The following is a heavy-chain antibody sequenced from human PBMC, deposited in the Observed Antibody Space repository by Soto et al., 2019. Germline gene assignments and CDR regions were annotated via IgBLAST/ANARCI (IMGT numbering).Heavy chain of an antibody. V-gene: IGHV1-69*13. CDR3: ARERITIFGVATDYYYGMDV. CDR1: GGTFSSYA. Sequence: ASVKVSCKASGGTFSSYAISWVRQAPGQGLEWMGGIIPIFGTANYAQKFQGRVTITADESTSTAYMELSSLRSEDTAVYYCARERITIFGVATDYYYGMDVWGQGTTVTVSS. J-gene: IGHJ6*02. D-gene: IGHD3-3*01. CDR2: IIPIFGTA.